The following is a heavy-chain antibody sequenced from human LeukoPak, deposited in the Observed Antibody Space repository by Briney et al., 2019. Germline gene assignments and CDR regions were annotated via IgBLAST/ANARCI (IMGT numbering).Heavy chain of an antibody. Sequence: GASVKVSCKTFNYTFTAYGINWVRQAPGQGLEWMGWIRSDNGKTNYAQKLQGRVTLTTDTTTSTAYMELRSLRSDDTAIYYCARDYSSGWYSVDYWGQGTLITVSS. V-gene: IGHV1-18*01. CDR1: NYTFTAYG. CDR3: ARDYSSGWYSVDY. CDR2: IRSDNGKT. D-gene: IGHD6-19*01. J-gene: IGHJ4*02.